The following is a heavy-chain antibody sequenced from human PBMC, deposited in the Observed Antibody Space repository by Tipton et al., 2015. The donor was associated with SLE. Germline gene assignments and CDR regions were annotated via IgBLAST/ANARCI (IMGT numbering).Heavy chain of an antibody. Sequence: SLRLSCTASGFTFRTYGIHWVRQAPGKGLQWVSVISGYGGSLYYADSVKGRLTISRDNSKNTLYLQMNSLRAEDTAVYYCAKVPEGRYYYMDVWGKGTTVTVSS. CDR3: AKVPEGRYYYMDV. V-gene: IGHV3-23*01. CDR1: GFTFRTYG. CDR2: ISGYGGSL. J-gene: IGHJ6*03.